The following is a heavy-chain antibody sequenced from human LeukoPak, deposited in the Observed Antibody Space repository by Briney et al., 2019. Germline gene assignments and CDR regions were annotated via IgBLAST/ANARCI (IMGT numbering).Heavy chain of an antibody. V-gene: IGHV1-69*13. D-gene: IGHD6-13*01. CDR1: GYTFTSYD. CDR3: ARDPQYSSSWGIFDY. J-gene: IGHJ4*02. Sequence: ASVKVSCKASGYTFTSYDINWVRQATGQGLEWMGGIIPIFGTANYAQKFQGRVTITADESTSTAYMELSSLRSEDTAVYYCARDPQYSSSWGIFDYWGQGTLVTVSS. CDR2: IIPIFGTA.